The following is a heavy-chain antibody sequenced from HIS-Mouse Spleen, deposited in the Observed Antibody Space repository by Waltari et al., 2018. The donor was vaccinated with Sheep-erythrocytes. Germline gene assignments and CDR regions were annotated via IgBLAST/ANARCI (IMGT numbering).Heavy chain of an antibody. CDR3: ARITVDQLVDYYYYYGMDV. Sequence: QVTLKESGPVLVKPTETLTLTCTVSGFSPSNARMGVRCIRQLPGKALEWLAHIFSNDEKSYSTSLKSRLTISKDTSKSQVVLTMTNMDPVDTATYYCARITVDQLVDYYYYYGMDVWGQGTTVTVSS. V-gene: IGHV2-26*01. CDR2: IFSNDEK. CDR1: GFSPSNARMG. D-gene: IGHD6-13*01. J-gene: IGHJ6*02.